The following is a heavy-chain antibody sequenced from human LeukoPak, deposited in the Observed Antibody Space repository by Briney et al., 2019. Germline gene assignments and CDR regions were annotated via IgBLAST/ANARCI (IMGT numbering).Heavy chain of an antibody. J-gene: IGHJ4*02. D-gene: IGHD6-19*01. V-gene: IGHV3-74*01. CDR3: ARAVTGLDDY. CDR2: ISNDGSHT. CDR1: GFSFSDYW. Sequence: GGSLRLSCAASGFSFSDYWMHWVRQVPGKGLVWVSRISNDGSHTLYADSVRGRFAISRDNAKNTLFLQMNSLRAEDTAVYYCARAVTGLDDYWGQGTLVTVSS.